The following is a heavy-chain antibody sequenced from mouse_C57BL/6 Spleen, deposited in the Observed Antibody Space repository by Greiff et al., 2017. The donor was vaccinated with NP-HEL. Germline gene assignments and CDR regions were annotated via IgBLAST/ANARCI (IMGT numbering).Heavy chain of an antibody. CDR1: GYTFTEYT. CDR2: FYPGSGSI. CDR3: ARHEEAYYSMDY. J-gene: IGHJ4*01. V-gene: IGHV1-62-2*01. Sequence: QVQLKESGAELVKPGASVKLSCKASGYTFTEYTIHWVKQRSGQGLEWIGWFYPGSGSIKYNEKFKDKATVTADKSSSTVYMELSRLTSEDSAVYFCARHEEAYYSMDYWGQGTSVTVSS.